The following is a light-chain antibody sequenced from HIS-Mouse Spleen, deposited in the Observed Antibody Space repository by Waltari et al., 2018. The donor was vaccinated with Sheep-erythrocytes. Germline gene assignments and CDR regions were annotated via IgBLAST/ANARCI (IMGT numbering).Light chain of an antibody. CDR1: SSNIGSNT. Sequence: QSVLTQPPSASGTPGQRVTIPCSGSSSNIGSNTVNWYQQLPGTAPKPRIYSNNRRASGFPDRFSGSKSGTSASLAISGIQSEDEADYYCAAWDDSLNGLFGGGTKLTVL. V-gene: IGLV1-44*01. J-gene: IGLJ3*02. CDR3: AAWDDSLNGL. CDR2: SNN.